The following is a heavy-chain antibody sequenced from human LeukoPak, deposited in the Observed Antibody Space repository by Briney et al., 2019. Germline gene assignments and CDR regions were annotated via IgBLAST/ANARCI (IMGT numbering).Heavy chain of an antibody. J-gene: IGHJ4*02. CDR2: INHGGGT. CDR1: GGSSSDYF. Sequence: PSETLSLTCAVYGGSSSDYFWNWIRQPPGKGLEWIGEINHGGGTRYNPSPKSRATISVDTSKKQFSLNLTSVTAADTAVYYCARGEDGTGDYRPTYFDSWGQGTLVTVSS. D-gene: IGHD4-17*01. CDR3: ARGEDGTGDYRPTYFDS. V-gene: IGHV4-34*01.